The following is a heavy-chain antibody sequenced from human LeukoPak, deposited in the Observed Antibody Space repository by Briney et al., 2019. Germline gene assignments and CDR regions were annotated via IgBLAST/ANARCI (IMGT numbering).Heavy chain of an antibody. J-gene: IGHJ4*02. CDR2: IYPGDSDT. CDR1: GYSFTSYW. V-gene: IGHV5-51*01. CDR3: ARRYCSGGSCYHFDY. Sequence: GKSLKISCKGSGYSFTSYWIGWVRQMPGKGLEWMGIIYPGDSDTRYSPSFQGQVTISADKSISTAYLQWSSLKASDTAMYYCARRYCSGGSCYHFDYWGQGTLVTVSS. D-gene: IGHD2-15*01.